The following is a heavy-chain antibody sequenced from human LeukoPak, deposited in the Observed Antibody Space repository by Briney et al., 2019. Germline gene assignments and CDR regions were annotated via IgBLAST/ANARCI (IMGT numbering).Heavy chain of an antibody. CDR3: ARELARDYYGSGSPDY. CDR2: IKQDGSET. CDR1: GFTFSNYW. V-gene: IGHV3-7*01. D-gene: IGHD3-10*01. J-gene: IGHJ4*02. Sequence: GGSLRLSCAASGFTFSNYWMSWVRQAPGKGLEWVAHIKQDGSETYYVDSVKGRFTISRDNAKNSLNLQVSSLRAEDTAVYYCARELARDYYGSGSPDYWGQGTLVTVSS.